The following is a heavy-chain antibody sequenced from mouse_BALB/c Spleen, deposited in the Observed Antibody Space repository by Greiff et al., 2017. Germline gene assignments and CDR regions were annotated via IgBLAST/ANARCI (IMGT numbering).Heavy chain of an antibody. J-gene: IGHJ3*01. V-gene: IGHV5-15*02. D-gene: IGHD1-1*01. CDR2: ISNLAYSI. CDR3: ARDFSPYYYGSSWFAY. CDR1: GFTFSDYG. Sequence: EVQLVESGGGLVQPGGSRKLSCAASGFTFSDYGMAWVRQAPGKGPEWVAFISNLAYSIYYADTVTGRFTISRENAKNTLYLEMSSLRSEDTAMYYCARDFSPYYYGSSWFAYWGQGTLVTVSA.